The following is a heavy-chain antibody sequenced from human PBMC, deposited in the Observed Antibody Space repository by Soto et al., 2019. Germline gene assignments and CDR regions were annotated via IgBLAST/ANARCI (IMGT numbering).Heavy chain of an antibody. Sequence: EVQLVQSGAEVKKPGESLKISCKGSGYTFTNYWIGWVRQMPGKGLECMGIIYPGDSDTKYNPSFQGQVTISADKSITTTYLQWSSLKASDTAIYYCAASIFYYGMDVWGQGTTVTVSS. CDR1: GYTFTNYW. V-gene: IGHV5-51*01. CDR3: AASIFYYGMDV. J-gene: IGHJ6*02. CDR2: IYPGDSDT.